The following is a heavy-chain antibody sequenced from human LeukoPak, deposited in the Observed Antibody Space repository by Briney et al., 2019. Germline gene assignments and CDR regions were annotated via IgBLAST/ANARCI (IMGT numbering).Heavy chain of an antibody. J-gene: IGHJ4*02. CDR3: ATSYSSSSWGIFGY. CDR2: INGNGGST. CDR1: GFTFSSYA. D-gene: IGHD6-6*01. V-gene: IGHV3-23*01. Sequence: GGSLRLSCAASGFTFSSYAMSWVRQAPGKGLEWVSTINGNGGSTYYADSVKGRFTISRDNSKNTLYLQMNSLRAEDTAVYYCATSYSSSSWGIFGYWGQGTLVTVSS.